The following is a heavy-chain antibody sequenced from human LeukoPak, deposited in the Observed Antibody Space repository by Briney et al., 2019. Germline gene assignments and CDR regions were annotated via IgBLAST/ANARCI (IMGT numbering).Heavy chain of an antibody. CDR2: INHSRRT. CDR1: GGSFSGYY. V-gene: IGHV4-34*01. Sequence: PSETLSLTCGVYGGSFSGYYWSWIRHTPGKGLEWIGQINHSRRTSYNPSLKSRSTISKDTSQRQFSLNVTSVTAADTGVYYCARGETVFGVVQSDFYMDAWGTGTTVTVSS. J-gene: IGHJ6*03. D-gene: IGHD3-3*01. CDR3: ARGETVFGVVQSDFYMDA.